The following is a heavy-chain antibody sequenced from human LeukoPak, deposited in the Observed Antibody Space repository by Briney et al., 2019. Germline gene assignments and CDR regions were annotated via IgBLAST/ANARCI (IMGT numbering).Heavy chain of an antibody. CDR1: GDSMTRSSYS. J-gene: IGHJ5*02. CDR2: FHSSGST. CDR3: ARLPTGYPNWVDP. Sequence: PSETLSLTCTVSGDSMTRSSYSWGWIRQPPGKGLEWIGTFHSSGSTYYTPSLKCRVTISVDTSKNQFFLRLNTVTAADTAVYYCARLPTGYPNWVDPWGQGILVTVSS. D-gene: IGHD3-9*01. V-gene: IGHV4-39*01.